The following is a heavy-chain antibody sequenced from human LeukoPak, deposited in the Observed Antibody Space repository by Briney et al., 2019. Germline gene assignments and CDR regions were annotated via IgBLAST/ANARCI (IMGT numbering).Heavy chain of an antibody. CDR1: GFTFSSYA. CDR3: AKDPEWDSGYSYGSDY. D-gene: IGHD5-18*01. CDR2: ISGSGGST. V-gene: IGHV3-23*01. Sequence: GGSLRLSCAASGFTFSSYAMSWVRQAPGKGLEWVSAISGSGGSTYYADSVKGRFTISRDNSKNTLYLQMNSLRAEDTAVYYCAKDPEWDSGYSYGSDYWGQGTLVTVSS. J-gene: IGHJ4*02.